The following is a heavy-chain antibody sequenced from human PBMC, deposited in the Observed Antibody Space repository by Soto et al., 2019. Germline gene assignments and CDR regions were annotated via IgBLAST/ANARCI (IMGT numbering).Heavy chain of an antibody. CDR1: GFTFSSYW. Sequence: GGSLRLSCAASGFTFSSYWMNWVRQAPGKGLEWVANTKQDGSEKYYVVSVKGRFTISRDNAKNSLYLQMNSVRAEDTAVYYCARLGPYASGTYSFRHNRFDPWGQGTQVTVSS. CDR3: ARLGPYASGTYSFRHNRFDP. J-gene: IGHJ5*02. V-gene: IGHV3-7*03. CDR2: TKQDGSEK. D-gene: IGHD3-10*01.